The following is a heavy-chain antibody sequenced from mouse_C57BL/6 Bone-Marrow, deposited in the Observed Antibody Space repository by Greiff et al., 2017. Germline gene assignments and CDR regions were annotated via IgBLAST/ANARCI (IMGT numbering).Heavy chain of an antibody. CDR3: ALTTVVLYYFDY. V-gene: IGHV1-81*01. CDR1: GYTFTSYG. J-gene: IGHJ2*01. D-gene: IGHD1-1*01. Sequence: VQLQESGAELARPGASVKLSCKASGYTFTSYGISWVKQRTGQGLEWIGEIYPRSGNTYYNEKFKGKATLTADKSSSTAYMELRSLTSEDSAVYFCALTTVVLYYFDYWGQGTTLTVSS. CDR2: IYPRSGNT.